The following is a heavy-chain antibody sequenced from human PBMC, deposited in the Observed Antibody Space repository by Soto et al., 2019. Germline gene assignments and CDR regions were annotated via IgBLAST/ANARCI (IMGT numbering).Heavy chain of an antibody. CDR2: FSTSGDYI. J-gene: IGHJ6*02. V-gene: IGHV3-21*01. CDR1: GFTFSSYS. D-gene: IGHD3-16*01. Sequence: EVQLVESGGGLVKPGGSLRLSCAASGFTFSSYSMNWVRQAPGKGLEWVSSFSTSGDYIYYADSVKGRFTISRDNDKNSLYLQMDSLRAEDTAVYYCARNFVSGGRGMDVWGQGTTVTVSS. CDR3: ARNFVSGGRGMDV.